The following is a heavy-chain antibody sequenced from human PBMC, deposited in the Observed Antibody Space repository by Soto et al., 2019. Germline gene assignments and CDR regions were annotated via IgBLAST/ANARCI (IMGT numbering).Heavy chain of an antibody. CDR2: IYYSGST. Sequence: SETLSLTCAVSGYSISSSNWLGWIRQPPGKGLEWIGYIYYSGSTNYNPSLKSRVTISVDTSKNQFSLKLSSVTAADTAVYYCARGNTPVDYWGQGTLVTVSS. D-gene: IGHD2-2*02. V-gene: IGHV4-28*03. CDR1: GYSISSSNW. CDR3: ARGNTPVDY. J-gene: IGHJ4*02.